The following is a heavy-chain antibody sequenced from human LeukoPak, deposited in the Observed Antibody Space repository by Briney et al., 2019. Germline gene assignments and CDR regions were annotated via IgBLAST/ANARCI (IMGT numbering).Heavy chain of an antibody. CDR3: AKSDRFYYDSSGYFLRYYYYGMDV. D-gene: IGHD3-22*01. V-gene: IGHV3-23*01. Sequence: GGSLRLSCAASGFTFSSYAMSWVRQAPGKGLEWVSAISGSGGSTYYADSVKGRFTISRDNSKNTLYLQMNSLRAEDAAVYYCAKSDRFYYDSSGYFLRYYYYGMDVWGQGTTVTVSS. CDR2: ISGSGGST. J-gene: IGHJ6*02. CDR1: GFTFSSYA.